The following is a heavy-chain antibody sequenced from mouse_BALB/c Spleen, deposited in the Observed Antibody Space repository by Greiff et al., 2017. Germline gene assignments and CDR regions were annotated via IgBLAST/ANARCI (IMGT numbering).Heavy chain of an antibody. J-gene: IGHJ2*01. CDR2: ISYDGSN. V-gene: IGHV3-6*02. CDR1: GYSITSGYY. Sequence: VQLQESGPGLVKPSQSLSLTCSVTGYSITSGYYWNWIRQFPGNKLEWMGYISYDGSNNYNPSLKNRISITRDTSKNQFFLKLNSVTTEDTATYYCASWGNYLDYWGQGTTLTVSS. CDR3: ASWGNYLDY.